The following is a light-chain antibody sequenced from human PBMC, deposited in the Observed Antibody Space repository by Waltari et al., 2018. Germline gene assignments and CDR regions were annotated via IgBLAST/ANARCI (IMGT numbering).Light chain of an antibody. J-gene: IGLJ1*01. Sequence: QSALTQPASVSGSPGQSITISCTGTSSDVGGYNYVSWYQQHPGKAPKLMIYEVSNRPSGVPKPFSGSKSGKTASLTISRLQAEDEADYYCSSYTSSSTLFGTGTKVTVL. CDR1: SSDVGGYNY. V-gene: IGLV2-14*01. CDR3: SSYTSSSTL. CDR2: EVS.